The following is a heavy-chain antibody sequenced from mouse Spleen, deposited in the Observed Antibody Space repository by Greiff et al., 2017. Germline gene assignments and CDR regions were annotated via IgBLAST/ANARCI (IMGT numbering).Heavy chain of an antibody. J-gene: IGHJ2*01. D-gene: IGHD3-1*01. Sequence: VQLQQSGPELVKPGASVKISCKASGYSFTSYYIHWVKQRPGQGLEWIGWIYPGSGNTKYNEKFKGKATLTADTSSSTAYMQLSSLTSEDSAVYYCARQLGLREYYFDYWGQGTTLTVSS. CDR1: GYSFTSYY. CDR3: ARQLGLREYYFDY. V-gene: IGHV1-66*01. CDR2: IYPGSGNT.